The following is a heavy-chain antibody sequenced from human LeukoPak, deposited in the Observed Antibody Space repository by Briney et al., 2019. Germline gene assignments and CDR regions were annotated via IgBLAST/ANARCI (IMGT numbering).Heavy chain of an antibody. J-gene: IGHJ4*02. V-gene: IGHV3-11*01. CDR2: ITTTGDI. Sequence: GGSLRLSCAASGFYFSDYTMWWVRQAPEKGLEWVSLITTTGDIHYADSVKGRFTVSRDNAKNSLSLQMNSLRAEDTAVYYCAKDTSSTWYPNDYWGQGTLVTVSS. D-gene: IGHD6-13*01. CDR3: AKDTSSTWYPNDY. CDR1: GFYFSDYT.